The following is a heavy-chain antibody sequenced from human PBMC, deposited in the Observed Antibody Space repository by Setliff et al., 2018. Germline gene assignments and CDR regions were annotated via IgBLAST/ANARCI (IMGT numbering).Heavy chain of an antibody. D-gene: IGHD3-10*01. V-gene: IGHV1-2*04. CDR2: INPNSGGT. CDR3: AKNGFGVVALGVNNWFDP. J-gene: IGHJ5*02. CDR1: GYTFTGYY. Sequence: ASVKVSCKASGYTFTGYYMHWVRQAPGQGLEWMGWINPNSGGTNYAQKFQGWVAMTRDTSISTAYMELSRLRCDDTAVYYCAKNGFGVVALGVNNWFDPWGQGTLVTVSS.